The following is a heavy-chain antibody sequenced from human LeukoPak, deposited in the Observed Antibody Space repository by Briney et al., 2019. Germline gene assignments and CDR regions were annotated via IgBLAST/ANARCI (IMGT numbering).Heavy chain of an antibody. CDR3: ARARPGSTSSDP. CDR2: INPNSGGT. CDR1: GHTFTGYY. J-gene: IGHJ5*02. V-gene: IGHV1-2*02. Sequence: GASVKVSCKASGHTFTGYYMHWVRQAPGQGLEWMGWINPNSGGTNYAQKFQGRVTMTRDTSISTAYMELSRLRSDDTAVYYCARARPGSTSSDPWSQGTLVTVSS. D-gene: IGHD2-2*01.